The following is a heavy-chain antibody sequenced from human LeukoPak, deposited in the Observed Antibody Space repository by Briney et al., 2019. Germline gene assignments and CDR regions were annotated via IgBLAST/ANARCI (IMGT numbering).Heavy chain of an antibody. CDR1: GYTLTELS. CDR3: APVLRYFADPDAFDI. J-gene: IGHJ3*02. D-gene: IGHD3-9*01. CDR2: FDPEDGET. V-gene: IGHV1-24*01. Sequence: ASVKVSCKVSGYTLTELSMHWVRQAPGKGLEWMGGFDPEDGETIYAQKFQGRATMTEDTSTDTAYMELSSLRSEDTAVYYCAPVLRYFADPDAFDIWGQGTMVTVSS.